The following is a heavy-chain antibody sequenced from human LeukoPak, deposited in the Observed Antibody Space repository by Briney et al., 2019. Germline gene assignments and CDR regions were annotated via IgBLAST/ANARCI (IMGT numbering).Heavy chain of an antibody. Sequence: GESLKISCKGSGYSFTSYWISWVGQLPGKGLEWIGRIDPSDSYTNYSPSFQGHVTISADKSISTAYLQWSSLKASDTAMYYCASHPAPYYYGSGMFDYWGQGTLVTVSS. V-gene: IGHV5-10-1*01. CDR3: ASHPAPYYYGSGMFDY. D-gene: IGHD3-10*01. CDR2: IDPSDSYT. J-gene: IGHJ4*02. CDR1: GYSFTSYW.